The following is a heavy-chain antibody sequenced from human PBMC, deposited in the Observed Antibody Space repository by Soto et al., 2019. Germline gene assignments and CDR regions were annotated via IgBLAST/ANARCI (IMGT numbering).Heavy chain of an antibody. J-gene: IGHJ3*02. CDR1: GYTFTRYN. V-gene: IGHV1-46*01. D-gene: IGHD3-10*01. Sequence: QAQLVQSGAEVKKPGASANISCKASGYTFTRYNIHWVRQAAGQGLEWMGIIDTRGGSADYTQRFQGRVTMTRDTSTGTVYIELSSLGSEDTAVYYCARDLPRDLVRGSFDIWGQGTMVTVSS. CDR2: IDTRGGSA. CDR3: ARDLPRDLVRGSFDI.